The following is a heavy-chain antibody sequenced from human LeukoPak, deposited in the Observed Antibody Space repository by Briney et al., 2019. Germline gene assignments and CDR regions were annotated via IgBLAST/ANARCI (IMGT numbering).Heavy chain of an antibody. CDR3: AKGDY. CDR2: IHNDGSDK. CDR1: AFTFTNYD. V-gene: IGHV3-30*02. J-gene: IGHJ4*02. Sequence: GGSPRLSCAASAFTFTNYDFHWVRQAPGKGLEWVAFIHNDGSDKYYADSVKGRFTISRDNSKNTLYLQMNSLRAEDTAVYYCAKGDYWGQGTLVPVSS.